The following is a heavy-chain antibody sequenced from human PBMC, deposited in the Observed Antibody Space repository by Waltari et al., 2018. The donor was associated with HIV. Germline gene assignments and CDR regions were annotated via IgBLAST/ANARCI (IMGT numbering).Heavy chain of an antibody. CDR1: GLTVRGDA. CDR3: ARDYDIAVAGVDY. CDR2: ISYDGSNK. J-gene: IGHJ4*02. Sequence: QVQLVESGGGVVEPGRSLRLSCGASGLTVRGDAMPGVRQAPGKGLEGGSFISYDGSNKYYADSVKGRFTISRDNSKNTLYLQMNSLRAEDTAVYYCARDYDIAVAGVDYWGQGTLVTVSS. V-gene: IGHV3-30-3*01. D-gene: IGHD6-19*01.